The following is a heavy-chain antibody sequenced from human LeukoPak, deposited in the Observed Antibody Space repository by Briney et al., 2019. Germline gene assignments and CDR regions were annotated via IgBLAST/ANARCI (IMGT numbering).Heavy chain of an antibody. V-gene: IGHV4-59*08. CDR2: IYFSGNT. D-gene: IGHD6-13*01. CDR1: GGSISGYC. CDR3: ARLHSSNWSFDF. Sequence: SETLSLTCTVSGGSISGYCWSWIRQPPGKGLEWIGYIYFSGNTNYDPSLKSRVTISADTSKDQFSLKLSSVTAADTAVYYCARLHSSNWSFDFWGQGILVTVSS. J-gene: IGHJ4*02.